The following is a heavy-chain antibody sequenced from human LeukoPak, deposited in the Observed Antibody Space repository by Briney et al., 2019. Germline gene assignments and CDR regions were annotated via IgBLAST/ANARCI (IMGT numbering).Heavy chain of an antibody. J-gene: IGHJ6*03. CDR1: GGSFSGYY. V-gene: IGHV4-34*01. D-gene: IGHD3-3*01. CDR2: INHSGST. CDR3: ARGQADYDFWSGYRAAVDYYYYYMDV. Sequence: SETLSLTCAVYGGSFSGYYWSWIRQPPGKGLEWIGEINHSGSTNYNPSLKSRVTISVDTSKNQFSLKLSSVTAADTAVYYCARGQADYDFWSGYRAAVDYYYYYMDVWGKGTTVTVSS.